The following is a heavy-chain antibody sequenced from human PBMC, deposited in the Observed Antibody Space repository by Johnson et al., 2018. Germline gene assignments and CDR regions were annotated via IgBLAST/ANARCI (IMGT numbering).Heavy chain of an antibody. CDR3: ARLQSSGDAFDM. D-gene: IGHD1-26*01. CDR2: IYPGDSDT. Sequence: VQLVQSGAEVKKPGESLKISCKGSGYHLTTYWIGWVRQMPGKGLECLGIIYPGDSDTRYSPSFQGHVTISADKSISTAYLQWRSLKASDTAMYYCARLQSSGDAFDMWGQGTMVTGSS. CDR1: GYHLTTYW. J-gene: IGHJ3*02. V-gene: IGHV5-51*01.